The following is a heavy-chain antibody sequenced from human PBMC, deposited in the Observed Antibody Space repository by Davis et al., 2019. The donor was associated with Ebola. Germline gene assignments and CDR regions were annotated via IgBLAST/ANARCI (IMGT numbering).Heavy chain of an antibody. J-gene: IGHJ4*02. V-gene: IGHV3-7*01. D-gene: IGHD4-17*01. CDR3: ELFYGLPV. CDR1: GFTFSDYY. Sequence: GESLKISCAASGFTFSDYYISWVRQAPGKGLEWVANIKQDGSEKYYVDSVKGRFTISRDNSKNTLYLQMNSLRAEDTAVYYCELFYGLPVWGQGTLVTVSS. CDR2: IKQDGSEK.